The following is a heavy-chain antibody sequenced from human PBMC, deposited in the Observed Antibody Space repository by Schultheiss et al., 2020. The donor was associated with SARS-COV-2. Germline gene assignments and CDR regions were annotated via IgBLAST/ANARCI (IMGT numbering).Heavy chain of an antibody. CDR2: IYPGDSDT. CDR1: GYSFTSYW. Sequence: GGSLRLSCKGSGYSFTSYWIGWVRQMPGKGLEWMGIIYPGDSDTRYSPSFQGQVTISADKSISTAYLQWSSLKASDTAMYYCARHRYCSSTSCYRARGYYYYGMDVWGQGTTVTVSS. J-gene: IGHJ6*02. V-gene: IGHV5-51*01. D-gene: IGHD2-2*01. CDR3: ARHRYCSSTSCYRARGYYYYGMDV.